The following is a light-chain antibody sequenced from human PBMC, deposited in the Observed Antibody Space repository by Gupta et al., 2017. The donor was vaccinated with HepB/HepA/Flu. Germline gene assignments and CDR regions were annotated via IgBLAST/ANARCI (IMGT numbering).Light chain of an antibody. CDR2: QDT. CDR3: QAWDSGTVV. Sequence: SHELTQPPSVSVSPGQTATIPCSGDKLGDKYASWYQQKPGQSPVLVIFQDTKRPSGIPERFSGSNSGNTATLTISGTQAMDEADYYCQAWDSGTVVFGGGTKLTVL. V-gene: IGLV3-1*01. J-gene: IGLJ2*01. CDR1: KLGDKY.